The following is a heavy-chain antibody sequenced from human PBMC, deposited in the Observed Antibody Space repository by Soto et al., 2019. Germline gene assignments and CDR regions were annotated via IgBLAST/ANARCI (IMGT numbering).Heavy chain of an antibody. CDR1: GGSISSGDYY. Sequence: SETLSLTCTVSGGSISSGDYYWSWIRQPPGKGLEWIGYIYYSGSTYYNPSLKSRVTISVDTSKNQFSLKLSSVTAADTAVYYCARDLRAAAAGLNWFDPWGQGTLVTVSS. J-gene: IGHJ5*02. D-gene: IGHD6-13*01. V-gene: IGHV4-30-4*01. CDR3: ARDLRAAAAGLNWFDP. CDR2: IYYSGST.